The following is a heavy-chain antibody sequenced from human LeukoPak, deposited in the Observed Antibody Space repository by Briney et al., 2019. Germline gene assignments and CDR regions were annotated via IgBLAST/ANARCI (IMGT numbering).Heavy chain of an antibody. CDR2: ISWNGGSV. J-gene: IGHJ4*02. V-gene: IGHV3-9*01. D-gene: IGHD3-22*01. CDR3: AKEGTYYYDRSDSTRFDY. CDR1: GFTFDDYA. Sequence: GRSLRLSCVVSGFTFDDYAMHWVRQGPGKGLEWVSGISWNGGSVDYADSVKGRFTISRDNAKNSLYLQMNSLRSDDTAFYYCAKEGTYYYDRSDSTRFDYWGQGTLVTVSS.